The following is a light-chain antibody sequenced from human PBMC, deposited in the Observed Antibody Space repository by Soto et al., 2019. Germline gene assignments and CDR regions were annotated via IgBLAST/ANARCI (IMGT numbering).Light chain of an antibody. Sequence: DIQMTQSPSTLSASVGDRVTITCRASQSIRSWLAWYQQXPGKAPNLLIYDASNLASGVPSRFSGSGSGTEFTLTISSLQPDDFATYYCQQYNANFGGGTKVEIK. J-gene: IGKJ4*01. V-gene: IGKV1-5*01. CDR2: DAS. CDR3: QQYNAN. CDR1: QSIRSW.